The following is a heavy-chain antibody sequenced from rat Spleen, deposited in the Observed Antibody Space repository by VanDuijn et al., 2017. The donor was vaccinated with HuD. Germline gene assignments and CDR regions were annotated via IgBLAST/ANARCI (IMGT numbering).Heavy chain of an antibody. V-gene: IGHV5-31*01. CDR3: ASYSSSFDY. CDR1: GFTFNNYW. J-gene: IGHJ2*01. D-gene: IGHD1-2*01. Sequence: EVQLVESGGGLVQPGGSLKLSCVASGFTFNNYWMTWIRQAPGKGLEWVASITNASGRTYYPDSVKGRFTISRDTAQNTLYLQMNSLRSEETATYYCASYSSSFDYWGQGVMVTVSS. CDR2: ITNASGRT.